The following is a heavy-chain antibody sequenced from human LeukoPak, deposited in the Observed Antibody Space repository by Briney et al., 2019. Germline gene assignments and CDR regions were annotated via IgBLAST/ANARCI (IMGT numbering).Heavy chain of an antibody. J-gene: IGHJ4*02. CDR3: ARQGTMGGYNKRYFDY. D-gene: IGHD5-24*01. CDR2: IYYSGST. V-gene: IGHV4-59*08. Sequence: SETLSLTCTVSGGSISSYYWSWIRQPPGKGLEWIGYIYYSGSTNYNPSLKSRVTISVDTSKNQFSLKLSSVTAADTAVYYCARQGTMGGYNKRYFDYWGQGTLVTVSS. CDR1: GGSISSYY.